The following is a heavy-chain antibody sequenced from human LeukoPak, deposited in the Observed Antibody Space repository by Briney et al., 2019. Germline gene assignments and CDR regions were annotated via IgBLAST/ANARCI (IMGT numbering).Heavy chain of an antibody. Sequence: GGSLRLSCAASGFTFSSYSMNWVRQAPGKGLEWVSYISSSSSTIYYADSVKGRFTISRDNAMNSLYLQMNSLRAEDTAVYYCARDRYSVAGLDAFDIWGQGTMVTVSS. J-gene: IGHJ3*02. V-gene: IGHV3-48*04. CDR2: ISSSSSTI. D-gene: IGHD6-13*01. CDR1: GFTFSSYS. CDR3: ARDRYSVAGLDAFDI.